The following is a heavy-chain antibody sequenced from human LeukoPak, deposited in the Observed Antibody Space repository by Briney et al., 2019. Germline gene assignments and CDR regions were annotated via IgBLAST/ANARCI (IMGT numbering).Heavy chain of an antibody. V-gene: IGHV1-2*02. Sequence: ASVKVSCKASGYTFSGYYMHWVRQAPGQGLEWMGWINPNSGGTNYAQKFQGRVTMTRDTSISTAYMELSRLRSDDTAVYYCARVRRTGYCSGGSCYSFGYWGQGTLVTVSS. CDR1: GYTFSGYY. J-gene: IGHJ4*02. D-gene: IGHD2-15*01. CDR2: INPNSGGT. CDR3: ARVRRTGYCSGGSCYSFGY.